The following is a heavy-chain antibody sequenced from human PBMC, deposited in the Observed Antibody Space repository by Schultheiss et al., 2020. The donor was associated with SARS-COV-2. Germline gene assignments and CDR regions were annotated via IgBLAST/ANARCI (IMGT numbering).Heavy chain of an antibody. V-gene: IGHV3-30*07. D-gene: IGHD5-12*01. CDR3: ARYIVATRDYYYYYMDV. CDR2: ISYDGSNK. Sequence: GGSLRLSCAASGFTFSSYAMHWVRQAPGKGLEWVAVISYDGSNKYYADSVKGRFTISRDNSKNTLYLQMNSLRAGDTAVYYCARYIVATRDYYYYYMDVWGKGTTVTVSS. CDR1: GFTFSSYA. J-gene: IGHJ6*03.